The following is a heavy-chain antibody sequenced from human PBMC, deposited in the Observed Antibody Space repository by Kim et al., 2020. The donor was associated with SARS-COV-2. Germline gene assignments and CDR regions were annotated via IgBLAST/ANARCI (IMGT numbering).Heavy chain of an antibody. CDR1: GFTFSSYW. CDR2: IKQDGSEK. D-gene: IGHD5-18*01. CDR3: ARARYSYGAPYYYYGMDV. V-gene: IGHV3-7*04. Sequence: GGSLRLSCAASGFTFSSYWMSWVRQAPGKGLEWVANIKQDGSEKYYVDSVKGRFTISRDNAKNSLYLQMNSLRAEDTAVYYCARARYSYGAPYYYYGMDVWGQGTTVTVSS. J-gene: IGHJ6*02.